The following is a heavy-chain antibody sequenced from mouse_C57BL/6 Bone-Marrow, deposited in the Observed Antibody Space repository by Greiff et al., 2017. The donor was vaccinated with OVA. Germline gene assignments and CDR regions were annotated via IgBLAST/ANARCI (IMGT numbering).Heavy chain of an antibody. D-gene: IGHD3-2*02. Sequence: EVQLVESGGDLVKPGGSLKLSCAASGFTFSSYGMSWVRQTPDKRLEWVATISSGGSYTYYPDSVTGRFTISRDNAKNTLYLQMSSLKSEYTAMYYCARPYSAGYVYAMDYWGQGTSVTVSS. CDR2: ISSGGSYT. CDR3: ARPYSAGYVYAMDY. J-gene: IGHJ4*01. V-gene: IGHV5-6*01. CDR1: GFTFSSYG.